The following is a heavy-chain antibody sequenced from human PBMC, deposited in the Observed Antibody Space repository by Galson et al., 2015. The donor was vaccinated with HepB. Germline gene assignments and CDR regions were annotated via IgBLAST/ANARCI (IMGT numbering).Heavy chain of an antibody. J-gene: IGHJ6*02. CDR2: ISSSSSYI. V-gene: IGHV3-21*01. CDR3: ARDTAMVTPRPGLYYYYYYGMDV. D-gene: IGHD5-18*01. Sequence: SLRLSCAASGFTFSSYSMNWVRQAPGKGLEWVSSISSSSSYIYYADSVKGRFTISRDNAKNSLYLQMNSLRAEDTAVYYCARDTAMVTPRPGLYYYYYYGMDVWGQGTTVTVSS. CDR1: GFTFSSYS.